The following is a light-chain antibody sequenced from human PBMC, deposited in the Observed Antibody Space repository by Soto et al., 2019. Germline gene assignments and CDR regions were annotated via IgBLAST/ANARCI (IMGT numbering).Light chain of an antibody. CDR3: SSYTSSSTFYV. J-gene: IGLJ1*01. CDR2: EVS. CDR1: SSDVGGYNY. Sequence: QSALTQPASVSGSPGQSITISCTGTSSDVGGYNYVSWYQQHPGKAPKLMIYEVSNRPSGVSNRFSGSKSGNTASLTISGLHAEYEADYYCSSYTSSSTFYVFGTGTKLTVL. V-gene: IGLV2-14*01.